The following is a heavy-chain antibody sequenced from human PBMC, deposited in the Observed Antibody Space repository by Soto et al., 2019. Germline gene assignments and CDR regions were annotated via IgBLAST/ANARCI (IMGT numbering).Heavy chain of an antibody. J-gene: IGHJ6*02. CDR1: GGSISSYY. V-gene: IGHV4-59*03. D-gene: IGHD3-3*01. CDR3: AGMSFTVFGEVIDNSYFYGMDV. CDR2: VYKTGST. Sequence: SETLSLTCSVSGGSISSYYWTWIRQPPGKGLEWIGYVYKTGSTNYNPSLKSRVTISLDTSKNQFLLNLSSVTSADTAVYYCAGMSFTVFGEVIDNSYFYGMDVWGQGTTVTVSS.